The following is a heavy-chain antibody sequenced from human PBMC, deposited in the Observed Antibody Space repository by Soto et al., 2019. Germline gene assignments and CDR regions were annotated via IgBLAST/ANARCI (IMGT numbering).Heavy chain of an antibody. CDR2: TGSGTGPG. V-gene: IGHV1-69*06. D-gene: IGHD2-15*01. CDR1: GGTFSTNP. CDR3: ARRDSGGFYRYFDS. J-gene: IGHJ4*02. Sequence: QVQLVQSGAEVKKPGSSVKGSCNASGGTFSTNPISWVRQAPGQGLEWMGGTGSGTGPGNHAQKFQGRLTITVDKSTSTVYMELSSLSSEDTAVYYCARRDSGGFYRYFDSWGQGTLVTVSS.